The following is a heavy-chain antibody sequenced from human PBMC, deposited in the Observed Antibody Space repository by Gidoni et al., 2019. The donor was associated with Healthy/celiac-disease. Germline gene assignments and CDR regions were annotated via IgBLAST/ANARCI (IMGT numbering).Heavy chain of an antibody. CDR1: GFPFGSYA. CDR3: ARDLVSYTIRWFDP. Sequence: QVQLVESGGGVVQPGRSLRLPCAALGFPFGSYAMHWVRQAPGKGLEWVAVISYDGSNKYYADSVKGRFTISRDNSKNTLYLQMNSLRAEDTAVYYCARDLVSYTIRWFDPWGQGTLVTVSS. D-gene: IGHD3-10*01. CDR2: ISYDGSNK. V-gene: IGHV3-30-3*01. J-gene: IGHJ5*02.